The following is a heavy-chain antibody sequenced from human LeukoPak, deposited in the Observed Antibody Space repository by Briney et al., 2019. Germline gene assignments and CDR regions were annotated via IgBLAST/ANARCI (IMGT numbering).Heavy chain of an antibody. V-gene: IGHV3-9*01. J-gene: IGHJ4*02. CDR3: AKDKHGGDYYDSSGSFDY. D-gene: IGHD3-22*01. CDR1: GFTFDDYA. CDR2: ISWNSGSI. Sequence: EPGGSLRLSCAASGFTFDDYAMHWVRQAPGKGLEWVSGISWNSGSIGYADSVKGRFTISRDNAKNSLYLQMNRLRAEDTALYYCAKDKHGGDYYDSSGSFDYWGQGTLVTVYS.